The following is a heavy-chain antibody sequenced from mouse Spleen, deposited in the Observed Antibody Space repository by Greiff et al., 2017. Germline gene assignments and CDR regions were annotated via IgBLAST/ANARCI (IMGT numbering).Heavy chain of an antibody. J-gene: IGHJ2*01. CDR3: ARRGFDYGSYYFDY. CDR1: GYTFTSYW. V-gene: IGHV1-50*01. Sequence: QVQLQQSGAELVKPGASVKLSCKASGYTFTSYWMQWVKQRPGQGLEWIGEIDPSDSYTNYNQKFKGKATLTVDTSSSTAYMQLSSLTSEDSAVYYCARRGFDYGSYYFDYWGQGTTLTVSS. D-gene: IGHD1-1*01. CDR2: IDPSDSYT.